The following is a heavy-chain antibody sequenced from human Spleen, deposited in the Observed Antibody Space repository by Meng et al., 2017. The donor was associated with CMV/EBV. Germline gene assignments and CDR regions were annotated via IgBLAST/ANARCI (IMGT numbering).Heavy chain of an antibody. Sequence: GGSLRLSCAASGFTFSSYAMSWVRQAPGKGLEWVSAISGSGGSTYYADSVKGRFTISRDNSKNTLYLQMNSLRAEDTAVYYCARTVTVVPAAISPNYFDYWGQGTLVTVS. CDR1: GFTFSSYA. CDR2: ISGSGGST. J-gene: IGHJ4*02. V-gene: IGHV3-23*01. CDR3: ARTVTVVPAAISPNYFDY. D-gene: IGHD2-2*01.